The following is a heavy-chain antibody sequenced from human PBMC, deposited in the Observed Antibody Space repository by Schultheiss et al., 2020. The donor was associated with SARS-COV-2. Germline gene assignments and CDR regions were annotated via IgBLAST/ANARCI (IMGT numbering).Heavy chain of an antibody. D-gene: IGHD2-15*01. Sequence: SQTLSLTCTVSGGSISSYYWSWIRQPAGKGLEWIGRIYYSGSTYYNPSLKSRVTISVDTSKNQFSLKLSSVTAADTAVYYCAILLRCAFDPWGQGTLVTVSS. CDR2: IYYSGST. J-gene: IGHJ5*02. CDR3: AILLRCAFDP. V-gene: IGHV4-59*05. CDR1: GGSISSYY.